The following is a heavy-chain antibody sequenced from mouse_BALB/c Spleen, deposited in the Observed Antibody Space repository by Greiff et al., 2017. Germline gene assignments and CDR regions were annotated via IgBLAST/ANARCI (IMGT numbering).Heavy chain of an antibody. CDR3: TRRDGYPFAY. J-gene: IGHJ3*01. CDR2: IRLKSNNYAT. D-gene: IGHD2-3*01. CDR1: GFTFSNYW. V-gene: IGHV6-6*02. Sequence: EVQLVESGGGLVQPGGSMKLSCVASGFTFSNYWMNWVRQSPEKGLEWVAEIRLKSNNYATHYAESVKGRFTISRDDSKSSVYLQMNNLRAEDTGIYYCTRRDGYPFAYWGQGTLVTVSA.